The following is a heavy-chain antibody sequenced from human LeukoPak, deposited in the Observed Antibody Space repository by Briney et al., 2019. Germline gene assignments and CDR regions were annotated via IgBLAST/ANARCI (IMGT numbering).Heavy chain of an antibody. CDR3: ARGGYCSGGSCLSDYFDY. V-gene: IGHV3-74*01. CDR2: INTDGSST. Sequence: GGSLRLSCAASGFTFSSYWMHWVRHAPGKGLVWVSRINTDGSSTSYADSVKGRFTISRDNAKNTLYLQMNSLRAEDTAVYYCARGGYCSGGSCLSDYFDYWGRGTLVTVAS. J-gene: IGHJ4*02. CDR1: GFTFSSYW. D-gene: IGHD2-15*01.